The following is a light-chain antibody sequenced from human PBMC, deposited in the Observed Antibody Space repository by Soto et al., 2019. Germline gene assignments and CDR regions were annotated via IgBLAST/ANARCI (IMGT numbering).Light chain of an antibody. Sequence: QSALTQPVSVSGSPGQSITISCTGTSGDIGGYNYVCWYQQHPGKAPKLMIYEVSNRPSGVSNRFSASKSGTTASLTISGLQVDDEADYYCSSYTSSSTLYVFATGTKVTV. CDR1: SGDIGGYNY. CDR2: EVS. CDR3: SSYTSSSTLYV. V-gene: IGLV2-14*01. J-gene: IGLJ1*01.